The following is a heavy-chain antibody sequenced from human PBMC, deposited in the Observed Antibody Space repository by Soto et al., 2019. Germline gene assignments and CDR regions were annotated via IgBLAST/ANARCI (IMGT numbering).Heavy chain of an antibody. J-gene: IGHJ5*02. D-gene: IGHD6-13*01. CDR3: ARLFGSSWYGNWFDP. CDR2: IDPSDSYT. Sequence: GESLKISCKGSGYSFTSYWISWVRQMPGKGLEWMGRIDPSDSYTNYSPSFQGHVTISADKSISTAYLQWSSLKASDTAMYYCARLFGSSWYGNWFDPWGQGTLVTVSS. V-gene: IGHV5-10-1*01. CDR1: GYSFTSYW.